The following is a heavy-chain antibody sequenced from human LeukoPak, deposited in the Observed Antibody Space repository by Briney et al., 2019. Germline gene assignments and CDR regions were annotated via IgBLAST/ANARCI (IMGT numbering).Heavy chain of an antibody. V-gene: IGHV3-30*04. CDR1: GFTFSSYA. CDR3: ARRYSGSYFVDY. J-gene: IGHJ4*02. Sequence: GGSLRLSCAASGFTFSSYAMHWVRQAPGKGLEWVAVISYDGSNKYYADSVKGRFTISRDNSKNTLYLQMNSLRAEDTAVYYCARRYSGSYFVDYWGQGTLVTVSS. D-gene: IGHD1-26*01. CDR2: ISYDGSNK.